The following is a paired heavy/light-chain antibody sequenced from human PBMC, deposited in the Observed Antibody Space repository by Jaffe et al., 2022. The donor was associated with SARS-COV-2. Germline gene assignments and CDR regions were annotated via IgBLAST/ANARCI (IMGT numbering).Heavy chain of an antibody. CDR3: ARLRTHPGNFDY. Sequence: EVQLVQSGAEVKKPGESLKISCKGSGYSFTTYWIGWVRQTPGKGLEWMGIIYPGDSDTRYSPSFQGQVAISADKSISTAYLRWTSLKASDTAMYYCARLRTHPGNFDYWGQGTLVTVSS. D-gene: IGHD1-7*01. CDR1: GYSFTTYW. J-gene: IGHJ4*02. CDR2: IYPGDSDT. V-gene: IGHV5-51*01.
Light chain of an antibody. Sequence: QSALTQPASVSGSPGQSVTISCAGTSSDVVTYNLVSWYQQHPGKAPKLMIYEVYKRPSGVSDRFSGSKSGNTASLSISGLQAEDEADYYCCSYTTSNTLVFGGGTKLTVL. J-gene: IGLJ3*02. CDR3: CSYTTSNTLV. CDR1: SSDVVTYNL. V-gene: IGLV2-23*02. CDR2: EVY.